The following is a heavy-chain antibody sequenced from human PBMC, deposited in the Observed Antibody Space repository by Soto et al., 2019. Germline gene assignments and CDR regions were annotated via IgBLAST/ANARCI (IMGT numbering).Heavy chain of an antibody. CDR2: IYTSGST. D-gene: IGHD2-2*01. Sequence: QVQLQESGPGLVKPSETLSLTCTVSGGSISSYYWCWIRQPAGKGLEWIGRIYTSGSTNYNPSLKSRVTMSVDTSKNQFSLKLSSVTAADTAVYYCAREGDCSSTSCPDYWGQGTLVTVYS. CDR3: AREGDCSSTSCPDY. J-gene: IGHJ4*02. V-gene: IGHV4-4*07. CDR1: GGSISSYY.